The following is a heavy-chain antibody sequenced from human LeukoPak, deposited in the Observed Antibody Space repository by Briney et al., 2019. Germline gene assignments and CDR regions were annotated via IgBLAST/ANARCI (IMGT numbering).Heavy chain of an antibody. CDR1: GFTFSSYE. Sequence: GGSLRLSCAASGFTFSSYEMNWVRQAPGKGLEWVSYISSSGSTIYYADSVKGRFTISRDNSKNTLYLQMNSLRADDTAVYYCAKGGLVHRFDPWGQGTLVTVSS. J-gene: IGHJ5*02. V-gene: IGHV3-48*03. CDR3: AKGGLVHRFDP. CDR2: ISSSGSTI.